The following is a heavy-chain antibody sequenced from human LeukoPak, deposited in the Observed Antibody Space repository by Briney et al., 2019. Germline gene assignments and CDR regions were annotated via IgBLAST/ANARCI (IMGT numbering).Heavy chain of an antibody. J-gene: IGHJ3*02. D-gene: IGHD3-22*01. CDR3: ARGGRGYYLAFDI. V-gene: IGHV3-33*01. CDR2: IWYDGSEK. Sequence: GGSLRLSCAASGVTFSSYGMHWVRQAPGKGLEWVAVIWYDGSEKYYGDSVKGRLTISRDNSKNTLYLQMNSLRAEDTAVYFCARGGRGYYLAFDIWGQGTVVTVSS. CDR1: GVTFSSYG.